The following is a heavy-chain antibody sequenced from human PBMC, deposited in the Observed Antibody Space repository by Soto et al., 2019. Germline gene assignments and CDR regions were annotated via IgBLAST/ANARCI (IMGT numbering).Heavy chain of an antibody. CDR1: GGSISSSSYY. CDR2: IYYSGST. Sequence: SETLSLTCTVSGGSISSSSYYWGWIRQPPGKGLEWIGSIYYSGSTYYNPSLKSRVIISVDTSKNQFSLKLSSVTAADTAVYYCAREDVYCSSTSCYRGGVDYWAQGTLVTISS. CDR3: AREDVYCSSTSCYRGGVDY. J-gene: IGHJ4*01. V-gene: IGHV4-39*02. D-gene: IGHD2-2*01.